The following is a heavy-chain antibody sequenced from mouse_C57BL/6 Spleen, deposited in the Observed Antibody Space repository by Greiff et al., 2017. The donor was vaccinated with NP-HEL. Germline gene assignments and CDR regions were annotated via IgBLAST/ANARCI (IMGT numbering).Heavy chain of an antibody. D-gene: IGHD3-2*02. CDR2: IRSKSNNYST. J-gene: IGHJ4*01. Sequence: EVQGVESGGGLVQPKGSLKLSCAASGFSFNTYAMNWVRQAPGKGLEWVARIRSKSNNYSTYYADSVKDRFTISRDDSESMLYLQMNDLKTVDTAMYYCVRHRSSTMDYWGQGTSVTVSS. CDR3: VRHRSSTMDY. V-gene: IGHV10-1*01. CDR1: GFSFNTYA.